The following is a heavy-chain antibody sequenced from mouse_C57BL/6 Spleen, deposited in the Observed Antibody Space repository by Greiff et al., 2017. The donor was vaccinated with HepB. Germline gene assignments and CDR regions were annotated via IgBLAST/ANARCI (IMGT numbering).Heavy chain of an antibody. Sequence: QVQLQQSGPELVKPGASVKISCKASGYAFSSSWMNWVKQRPGKGLEWIGRIYPGDGDTNYNGKFKGKATLTADKSSSTAYMQLSSLTSEDSAVYFCASGDYPDYRGQGTTLTVSS. V-gene: IGHV1-82*01. J-gene: IGHJ2*01. CDR1: GYAFSSSW. CDR3: ASGDYPDY. CDR2: IYPGDGDT.